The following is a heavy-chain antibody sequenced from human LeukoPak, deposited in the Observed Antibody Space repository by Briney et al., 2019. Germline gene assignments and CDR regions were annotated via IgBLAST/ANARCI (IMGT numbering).Heavy chain of an antibody. CDR1: GDFVSSGTYY. J-gene: IGHJ3*01. CDR3: ARGPYV. Sequence: PSETLSLTCTVSGDFVSSGTYYWSWVRQPPGKGLEWIGFISYSGSTNYNPSLKSRITISVDMSKNQFSLKVRSVTAADTAVYYCARGPYVWGQGTMVTVSS. V-gene: IGHV4-61*01. CDR2: ISYSGST.